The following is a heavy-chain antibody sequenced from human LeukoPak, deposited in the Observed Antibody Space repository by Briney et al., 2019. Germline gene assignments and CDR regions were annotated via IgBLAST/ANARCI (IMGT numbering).Heavy chain of an antibody. CDR2: TYYRSKWYN. CDR3: ARDSPLTTVTTFPYWYFDL. V-gene: IGHV6-1*01. J-gene: IGHJ2*01. D-gene: IGHD4-17*01. CDR1: GDSVSSNSAA. Sequence: SQTLSLTCAISGDSVSSNSAAWNWIRQSPSRGLEWLGRTYYRSKWYNDYAVSVKSRITINPDTSKNQFSLQLNSVTPEDTAVYYCARDSPLTTVTTFPYWYFDLWGRGILVTVSS.